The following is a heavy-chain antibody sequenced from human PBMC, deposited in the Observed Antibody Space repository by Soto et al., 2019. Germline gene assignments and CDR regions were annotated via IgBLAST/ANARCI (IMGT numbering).Heavy chain of an antibody. J-gene: IGHJ6*02. CDR3: ARAYSGRLPRRADYYFAMDV. V-gene: IGHV3-13*05. Sequence: EVQLVESGGGVVQPGESLRLSCAASGFTFSAYDMHWVRQTTGKGLEWVSAIGAADDPYYLGSVKGRFTISRENAKISLYLQMTSLRPEDTAVYYCARAYSGRLPRRADYYFAMDVWGQGTTVTVSS. CDR1: GFTFSAYD. D-gene: IGHD2-15*01. CDR2: IGAADDP.